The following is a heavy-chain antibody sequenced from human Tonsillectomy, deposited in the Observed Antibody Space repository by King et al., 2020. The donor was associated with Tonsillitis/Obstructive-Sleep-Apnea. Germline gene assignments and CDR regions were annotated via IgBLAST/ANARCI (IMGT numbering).Heavy chain of an antibody. CDR2: INWNGGST. Sequence: QLVQSGGGVVRPGGSLRLSCAASGFTFDDYGMSWVRQAPGKGLEWVSGINWNGGSTGYADSVKGRFTISRDNAKNSLYLQMNSLRAEDTALYYCARAKEAAVAGTLDYWGQGTLVTVSS. CDR1: GFTFDDYG. CDR3: ARAKEAAVAGTLDY. J-gene: IGHJ4*02. V-gene: IGHV3-20*04. D-gene: IGHD6-19*01.